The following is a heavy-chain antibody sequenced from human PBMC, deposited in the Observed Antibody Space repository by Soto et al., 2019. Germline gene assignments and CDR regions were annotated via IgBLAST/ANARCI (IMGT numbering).Heavy chain of an antibody. D-gene: IGHD2-15*01. V-gene: IGHV3-66*01. CDR3: GRDDVLCDGGRGYGIHFDF. CDR2: VQSGGTT. CDR1: GFTVSSKY. J-gene: IGHJ6*04. Sequence: EVQLVESGGGLVQPGGSLRLSCAASGFTVSSKYMTWVRQAPGKGLEWVALVQSGGTTYYADSVKGRFTISSDTSENTLQLKMDSRRVENTAVYYCGRDDVLCDGGRGYGIHFDFWGKGTTVTVSS.